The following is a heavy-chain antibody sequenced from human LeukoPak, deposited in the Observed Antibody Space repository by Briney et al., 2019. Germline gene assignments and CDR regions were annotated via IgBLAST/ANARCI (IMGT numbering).Heavy chain of an antibody. V-gene: IGHV4-39*07. Sequence: SETLSLTCTVSGGSISSSSYYWGWIRQPPGKGLEWIGSIYYSGSTYYNPSLKSRVTISVDTSKNQFSLKLSSVTAADTAVYYCARDIGHRNWFDPWGQGTLVTVSS. J-gene: IGHJ5*02. D-gene: IGHD3-16*02. CDR2: IYYSGST. CDR1: GGSISSSSYY. CDR3: ARDIGHRNWFDP.